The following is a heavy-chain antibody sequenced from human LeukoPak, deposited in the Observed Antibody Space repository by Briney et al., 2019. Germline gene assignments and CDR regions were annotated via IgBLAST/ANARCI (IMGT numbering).Heavy chain of an antibody. CDR3: ASHLPIAAVGFDY. CDR1: GFTFSSYA. V-gene: IGHV3-23*01. Sequence: PGGSLRLSCEASGFTFSSYAMSWVRQAPGKGLEWVSAISGSGGSTYYADSVKGRFTISRDNAKNSLYLQMNSLRAEDTAFYYCASHLPIAAVGFDYWGQGTLVTVSS. CDR2: ISGSGGST. D-gene: IGHD6-13*01. J-gene: IGHJ4*02.